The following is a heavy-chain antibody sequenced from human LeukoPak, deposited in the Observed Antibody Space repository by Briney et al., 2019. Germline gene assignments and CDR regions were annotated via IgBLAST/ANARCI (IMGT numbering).Heavy chain of an antibody. CDR3: ARVLLWFGDITPLGYGMDV. J-gene: IGHJ6*02. CDR2: ISYDGSNK. V-gene: IGHV3-30-3*01. Sequence: PGRSLRLSCAASGVTFSSSAMHRGRQAPGTGLEWVSVISYDGSNKYYADSVKGRFTISRDNSKNTLYLQMNSLRAEDTAVYYCARVLLWFGDITPLGYGMDVWGQGTTVTVSS. D-gene: IGHD3-10*01. CDR1: GVTFSSSA.